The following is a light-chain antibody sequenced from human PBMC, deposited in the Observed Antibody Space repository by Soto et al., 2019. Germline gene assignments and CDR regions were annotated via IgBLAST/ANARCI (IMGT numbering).Light chain of an antibody. Sequence: EIVLTQSPVTLSVSPGEGATLSCRASQSVAGDLAWFQQTPGQVPRLLIYAASTRPTGIPARFSGSGSGTDFTLTISSLQSEDFAVYYCQQYNKWPLTFGGGTKVEIK. CDR3: QQYNKWPLT. V-gene: IGKV3-15*01. CDR2: AAS. CDR1: QSVAGD. J-gene: IGKJ4*01.